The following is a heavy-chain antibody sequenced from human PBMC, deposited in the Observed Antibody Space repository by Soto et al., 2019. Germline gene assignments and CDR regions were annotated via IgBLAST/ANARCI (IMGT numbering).Heavy chain of an antibody. V-gene: IGHV4-59*08. Sequence: QVQLQESGPGLVKPSETLSLTCTVSGGTISSWYWSWIRQPPGKGLEWIGYIYYSGSTNCNPSLKRRVNISVDTSKNHFSLKLSSVTAADTAVYYCARRYGSAIDYWGQGTLVTVSS. CDR2: IYYSGST. CDR3: ARRYGSAIDY. CDR1: GGTISSWY. D-gene: IGHD1-26*01. J-gene: IGHJ4*02.